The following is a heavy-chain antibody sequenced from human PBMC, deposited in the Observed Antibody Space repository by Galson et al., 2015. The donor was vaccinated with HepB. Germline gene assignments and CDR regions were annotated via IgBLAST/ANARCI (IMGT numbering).Heavy chain of an antibody. D-gene: IGHD3-3*01. CDR3: AKEGAGDRFWNAFDY. CDR1: TFIFSTYS. V-gene: IGHV3-23*01. CDR2: ISASGDNT. J-gene: IGHJ4*01. Sequence: SLRLSCAASTFIFSTYSMNWVRQAPGKGLECVSGISASGDNTYYADSVKGRFTISRDNSKNTLYLQMNSLRAEDTAVYYCAKEGAGDRFWNAFDYWGQEPWSPS.